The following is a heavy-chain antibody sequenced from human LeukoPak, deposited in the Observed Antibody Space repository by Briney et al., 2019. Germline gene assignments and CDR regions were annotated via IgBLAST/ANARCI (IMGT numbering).Heavy chain of an antibody. D-gene: IGHD3-16*02. Sequence: SVKVSCKASGGTFSSYAISWVRQAPGQGLEWMGGIIPIFGTANYAQKFQGRVTITTDESTSTAYMELSSLRSEDTAVYYCARGGYYDYVWGSYRLDYWGQGTLVTVSS. CDR3: ARGGYYDYVWGSYRLDY. J-gene: IGHJ4*02. V-gene: IGHV1-69*05. CDR2: IIPIFGTA. CDR1: GGTFSSYA.